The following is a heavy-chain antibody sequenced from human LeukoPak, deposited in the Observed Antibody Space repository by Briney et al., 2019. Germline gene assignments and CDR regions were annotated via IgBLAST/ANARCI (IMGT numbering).Heavy chain of an antibody. J-gene: IGHJ4*02. CDR2: IRQDGSQK. Sequence: GGSLRLSCAASGFTFSSFWMSWVRQAPGRGLEWVATIRQDGSQKYCLDSVKGRFTISRDNAKNSLYLQMNSLRAEDTAVYYCARDSPNYYDSSGYRYWGQGTLVTVSS. V-gene: IGHV3-7*01. D-gene: IGHD3-22*01. CDR1: GFTFSSFW. CDR3: ARDSPNYYDSSGYRY.